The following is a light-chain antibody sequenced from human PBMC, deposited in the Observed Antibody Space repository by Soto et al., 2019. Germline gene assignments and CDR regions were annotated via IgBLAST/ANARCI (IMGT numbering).Light chain of an antibody. J-gene: IGKJ4*01. V-gene: IGKV1-9*01. CDR3: QQFNAYPLT. CDR1: QGISDY. Sequence: DIQLTQSPSFLSASVGDRVTISCRASQGISDYLAWYQQKPGKAPKLLIYGAYTLQCGVPSRFSGSASRTEFTLTLSSLQPEDFATYFCQQFNAYPLTFGGGTKLEIK. CDR2: GAY.